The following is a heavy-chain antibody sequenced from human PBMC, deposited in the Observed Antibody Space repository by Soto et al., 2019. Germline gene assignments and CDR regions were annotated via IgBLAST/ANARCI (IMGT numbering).Heavy chain of an antibody. Sequence: GASVKVSCKASGYTFPSYGISWVRQAPGQGLEWMGWISAYNGNTNYAQKLQGRVTMTTDTSTSTAYMELRSLRSDDTAVYYCARDPHTYNWNFNWFDPWGQGTLVTAPQ. V-gene: IGHV1-18*01. CDR2: ISAYNGNT. CDR1: GYTFPSYG. CDR3: ARDPHTYNWNFNWFDP. J-gene: IGHJ5*02. D-gene: IGHD1-7*01.